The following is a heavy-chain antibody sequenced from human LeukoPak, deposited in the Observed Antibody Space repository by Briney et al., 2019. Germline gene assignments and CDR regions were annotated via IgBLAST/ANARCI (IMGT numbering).Heavy chain of an antibody. CDR2: IDWDDDK. J-gene: IGHJ4*02. V-gene: IGHV2-70*11. D-gene: IGHD5-18*01. Sequence: TLSLTCAVYGGSFSGYYWSWIRQPPGKALEWLARIDWDDDKYYSTSLKTRLTISKDTSKNLVVLTMTNMDPVDTATYYCARISAMDTAMVIPFDYWGQGTLVTVS. CDR1: GGSFSGYY. CDR3: ARISAMDTAMVIPFDY.